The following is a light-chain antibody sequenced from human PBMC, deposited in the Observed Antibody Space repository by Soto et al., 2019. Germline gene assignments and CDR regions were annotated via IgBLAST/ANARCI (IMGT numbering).Light chain of an antibody. CDR3: CSYAGSNTGV. J-gene: IGLJ3*02. CDR2: EGS. Sequence: QSALTQPASVSGSPGQSITISCTGTSSDVGSYKLVSWYQQYPGKAPKVMIYEGSKRPSGVSNRFSGSKSGNTASLTISGLQAEDEADYYCCSYAGSNTGVFGGGTKVTVL. CDR1: SSDVGSYKL. V-gene: IGLV2-23*01.